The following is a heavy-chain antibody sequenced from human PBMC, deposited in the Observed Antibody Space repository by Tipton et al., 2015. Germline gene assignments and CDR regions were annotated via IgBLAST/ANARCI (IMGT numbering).Heavy chain of an antibody. D-gene: IGHD1-1*01. J-gene: IGHJ4*02. V-gene: IGHV1-69*06. CDR3: ARDVPGPRYRAGFDY. Sequence: QSGPEVKKPGSSVKVSCKASGYMFSSYAINWVRQAPGQGLEWMGGIIPIFDSPTYAQNFQGRISITADKSTTTAYMELSSLTSEDAAVYYCARDVPGPRYRAGFDYWGQGTLVTVSS. CDR2: IIPIFDSP. CDR1: GYMFSSYA.